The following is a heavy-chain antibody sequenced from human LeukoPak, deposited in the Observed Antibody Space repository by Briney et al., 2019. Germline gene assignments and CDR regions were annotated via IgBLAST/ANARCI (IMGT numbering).Heavy chain of an antibody. Sequence: GGSLRLSCAASEFTFSTYSICWVRRAPGRGLEWVSYICGSGTSIYYADSLRGRFTLSGDNVKNPLYLQINTLCAQDTGLYFCARDVTYHGGHWCDPWGQRTLVTVSS. J-gene: IGHJ5*02. D-gene: IGHD4-23*01. CDR2: ICGSGTSI. CDR3: ARDVTYHGGHWCDP. CDR1: EFTFSTYS. V-gene: IGHV3-48*04.